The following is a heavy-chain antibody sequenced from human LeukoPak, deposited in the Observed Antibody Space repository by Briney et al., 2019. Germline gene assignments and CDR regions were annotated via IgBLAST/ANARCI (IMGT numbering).Heavy chain of an antibody. J-gene: IGHJ4*02. D-gene: IGHD3-22*01. CDR3: ARYYYDSSGYPYYFDY. CDR1: GFTVSSNY. Sequence: QPGGSLRLSCAASGFTVSSNYMSWVRQAPGKGLEWVSVIYSGGSTYYADSVKGRFTISRDNSKNTVYLQMNSLRAEDTAVYYCARYYYDSSGYPYYFDYWGQGTLVTVSS. CDR2: IYSGGST. V-gene: IGHV3-53*01.